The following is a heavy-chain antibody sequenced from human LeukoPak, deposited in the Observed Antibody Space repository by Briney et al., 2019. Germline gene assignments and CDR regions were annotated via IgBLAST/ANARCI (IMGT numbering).Heavy chain of an antibody. J-gene: IGHJ5*02. CDR1: GGSISSYY. V-gene: IGHV4-59*01. D-gene: IGHD2-2*01. CDR2: IYYSGST. CDR3: AGGGPAAMGT. Sequence: SETLSLTCTVSGGSISSYYWSWIRQPPGKGLVWIGYIYYSGSTNYNPSLKSRVTISVDTSKNQFSLKLSSVTATDTAVYYCAGGGPAAMGTWGQGTLVTVSS.